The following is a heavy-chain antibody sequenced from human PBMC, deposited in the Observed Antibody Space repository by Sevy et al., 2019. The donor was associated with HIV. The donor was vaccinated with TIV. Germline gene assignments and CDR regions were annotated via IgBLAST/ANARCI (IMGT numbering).Heavy chain of an antibody. CDR2: IRNKAKSYTS. CDR1: AFAFSDHY. CDR3: ARVGYYDSGGYSQDAFDI. V-gene: IGHV3-72*01. Sequence: GGSLRLSCAVSAFAFSDHYMDWVRQAPGKGLEWVGRIRNKAKSYTSDYAASVKGRFSISREDSKNSVYLQMNSLKTEDTAVYYCARVGYYDSGGYSQDAFDIWGQGTMVTVSS. D-gene: IGHD3-22*01. J-gene: IGHJ3*02.